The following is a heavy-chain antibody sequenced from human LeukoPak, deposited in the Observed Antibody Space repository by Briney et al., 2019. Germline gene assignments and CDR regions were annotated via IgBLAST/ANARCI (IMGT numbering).Heavy chain of an antibody. V-gene: IGHV4-34*01. CDR2: INHSGST. J-gene: IGHJ2*01. Sequence: SETLSLTCAVYGGSFSGYYWSWIRQPPGKGLEWIGEINHSGSTNYNPSLKSRVTISVDTSKNQFSLKLSPVTAADTAVYYCASSNWGSEYFDLWGRGTLVTVSS. D-gene: IGHD7-27*01. CDR1: GGSFSGYY. CDR3: ASSNWGSEYFDL.